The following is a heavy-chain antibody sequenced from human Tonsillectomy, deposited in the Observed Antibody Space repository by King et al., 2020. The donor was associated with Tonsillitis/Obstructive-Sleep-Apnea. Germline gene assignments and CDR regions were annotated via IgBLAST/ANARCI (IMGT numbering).Heavy chain of an antibody. CDR1: GFSFNSDG. D-gene: IGHD6-13*01. V-gene: IGHV3-30*18. Sequence: VQLVESGAGVVQPGRSLRLSCAASGFSFNSDGMHWVRQAPGKGLEWVAVISYDGRNIYYADSVKGRFTISRVNSKNTLYLQMDSLRAEDTAVYYCAKDRSNTWSFDYWGQGTLVTVSS. J-gene: IGHJ4*02. CDR3: AKDRSNTWSFDY. CDR2: ISYDGRNI.